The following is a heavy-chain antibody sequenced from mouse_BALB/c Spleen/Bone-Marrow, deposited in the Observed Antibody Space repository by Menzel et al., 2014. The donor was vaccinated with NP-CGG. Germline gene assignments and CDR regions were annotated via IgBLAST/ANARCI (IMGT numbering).Heavy chain of an antibody. CDR3: ARWLLRYYAMDD. D-gene: IGHD2-3*01. CDR2: IDPSDSYT. V-gene: IGHV1-69*02. CDR1: GYTFTSYW. Sequence: QVQLQQSGAELVKPGASVKLPCKASGYTFTSYWMHWVKQRPGQGLEWIGEIDPSDSYTNYNQKFKGKATLTVDKSSSTAYMQLSSLTSEDSAVYFCARWLLRYYAMDDWGQGTSVTVSS. J-gene: IGHJ4*01.